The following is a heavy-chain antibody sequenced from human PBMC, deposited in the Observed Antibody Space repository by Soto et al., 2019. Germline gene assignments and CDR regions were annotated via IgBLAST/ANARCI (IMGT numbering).Heavy chain of an antibody. J-gene: IGHJ4*02. CDR2: ISTDGSST. CDR1: GFTFSSYW. Sequence: EVQLVESGGGLVQPGGSLRLSCTASGFTFSSYWMHWVRQVPGRGLMWVSRISTDGSSTHYADSVKGRFTTSRDNAKNTLYLQLKSLRAEDTAVYYCARNRDGVDYWGQGTLVTVSS. V-gene: IGHV3-74*01. CDR3: ARNRDGVDY.